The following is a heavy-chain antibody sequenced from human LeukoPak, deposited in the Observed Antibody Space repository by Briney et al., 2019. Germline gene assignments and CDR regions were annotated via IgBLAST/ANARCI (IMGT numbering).Heavy chain of an antibody. V-gene: IGHV3-30*04. CDR2: ILYDGSNK. D-gene: IGHD6-13*01. Sequence: PGGSLRLSCAASGFTFSSYAMHWVRQTPGKGLEWVALILYDGSNKYYADSVKGRFTISRDNAKNSLYLQMNSLRAEDTAVYYCARAAAGAFSPFDYWGQGTLVTVSS. CDR1: GFTFSSYA. J-gene: IGHJ4*02. CDR3: ARAAAGAFSPFDY.